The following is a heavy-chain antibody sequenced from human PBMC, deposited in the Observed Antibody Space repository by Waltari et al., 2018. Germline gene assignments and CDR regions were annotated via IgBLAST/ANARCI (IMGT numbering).Heavy chain of an antibody. CDR2: INHSGST. V-gene: IGHV4-34*01. Sequence: QVQLQQWGAGLLKPSETLSLTCAVYGGSLRGSYWSWIRQPPGKGLEWIGEINHSGSTIYNPSLKSRVTISVDTSKNQFSLKLSSVTAADTAVYYCARAIGFWSGFPNYYYCYYMDVWDKGTTVTVSS. CDR3: ARAIGFWSGFPNYYYCYYMDV. J-gene: IGHJ6*03. CDR1: GGSLRGSY. D-gene: IGHD3-3*01.